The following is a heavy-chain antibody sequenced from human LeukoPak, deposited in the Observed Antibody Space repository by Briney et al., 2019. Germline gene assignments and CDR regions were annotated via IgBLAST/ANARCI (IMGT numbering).Heavy chain of an antibody. J-gene: IGHJ5*02. V-gene: IGHV4-39*01. Sequence: PSETLSLTCTASGGSISSSSYYWGWIRQPPGKGLEWIGSIYYSGSTYYNPSLKSRVTISVDTSKNQFSLRLSSVTAADTAVYYCARQMRRGGGNWIDPWGQGTLVTVSS. CDR3: ARQMRRGGGNWIDP. D-gene: IGHD2-21*01. CDR1: GGSISSSSYY. CDR2: IYYSGST.